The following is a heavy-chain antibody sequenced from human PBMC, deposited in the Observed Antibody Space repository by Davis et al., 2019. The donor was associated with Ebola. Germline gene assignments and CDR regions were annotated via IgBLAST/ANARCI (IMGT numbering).Heavy chain of an antibody. CDR3: AKERVPASQYYYYSGMDV. V-gene: IGHV3-30*18. CDR1: GFTFSSYS. CDR2: ISYDGRSK. Sequence: GESLKISCAASGFTFSSYSMNWVRQAPGKGLEWVAFISYDGRSKYYADSVKGRLTISRDNSKNTLYLQMTSLRVEDMAVYYCAKERVPASQYYYYSGMDVWGKGATVTVSS. J-gene: IGHJ6*04. D-gene: IGHD2-2*01.